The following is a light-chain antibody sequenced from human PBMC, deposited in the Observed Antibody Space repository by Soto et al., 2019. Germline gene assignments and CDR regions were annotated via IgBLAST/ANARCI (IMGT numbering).Light chain of an antibody. V-gene: IGKV1-27*01. CDR1: QDISNF. J-gene: IGKJ2*01. Sequence: DIQMTQSPSSLSASVGDRVSITCRASQDISNFLAWHQQKPGKVPKLLIYGASTLQSGVPSRFSGSGSGTDFTLTISSLQPEDVATYYCQKYDSAPYTFGQGTKLDI. CDR2: GAS. CDR3: QKYDSAPYT.